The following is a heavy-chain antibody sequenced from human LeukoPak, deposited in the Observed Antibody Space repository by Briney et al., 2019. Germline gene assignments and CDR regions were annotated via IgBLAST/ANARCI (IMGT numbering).Heavy chain of an antibody. V-gene: IGHV4-59*01. J-gene: IGHJ3*02. CDR2: IYYSGST. D-gene: IGHD3-3*01. CDR3: ARDLSQVGVVTLGASDI. Sequence: SETLSLTCTVSGASITSYYWNWIRQPPGKGLEWIGYIYYSGSTNYNPSLKSRVTISVDTSKNQLSLDLTSVPAADTAVYYCARDLSQVGVVTLGASDIWGQGTMVTVSS. CDR1: GASITSYY.